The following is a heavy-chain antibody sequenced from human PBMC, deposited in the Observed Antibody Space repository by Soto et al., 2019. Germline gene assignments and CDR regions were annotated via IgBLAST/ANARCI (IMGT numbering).Heavy chain of an antibody. CDR3: ARAAPHFDWLSHLDY. CDR2: ISAYNGNT. Sequence: ASVKVSCKASGYTFTSYGISWVLQAPGQGLEWMGWISAYNGNTNYAQKLQGRVTMTTDTSTSTAYMELRSLRSDDTAVYYCARAAPHFDWLSHLDYWGQGTLVTVSS. J-gene: IGHJ4*02. CDR1: GYTFTSYG. V-gene: IGHV1-18*01. D-gene: IGHD3-9*01.